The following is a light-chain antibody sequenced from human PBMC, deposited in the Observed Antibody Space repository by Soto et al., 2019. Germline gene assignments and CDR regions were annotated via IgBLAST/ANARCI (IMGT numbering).Light chain of an antibody. CDR1: QSMRTY. CDR3: QQSYNIPRT. Sequence: DIQMTQPPASPSASVGDRVTITCRASQSMRTYLNSYQQERGKAPKLLIYGASSLQSGVPSRFSDSGSGTDFTLTISSLQPEDFATYYCQQSYNIPRTFGQGPRWIS. CDR2: GAS. V-gene: IGKV1-39*01. J-gene: IGKJ1*01.